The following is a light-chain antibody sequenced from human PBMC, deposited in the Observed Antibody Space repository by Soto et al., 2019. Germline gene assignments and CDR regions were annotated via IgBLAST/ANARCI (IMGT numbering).Light chain of an antibody. Sequence: QSVLTQPPSVSGAPGQRVTISCTGSSSNIGAPNDVHWYQQLPGTAPKLLIYGNNNRPSGVPDRFSASKSGTSASLAITGLQAEDEANYYCQSYDTSHVVFGGGTQLTVL. CDR1: SSNIGAPND. CDR2: GNN. V-gene: IGLV1-40*01. CDR3: QSYDTSHVV. J-gene: IGLJ2*01.